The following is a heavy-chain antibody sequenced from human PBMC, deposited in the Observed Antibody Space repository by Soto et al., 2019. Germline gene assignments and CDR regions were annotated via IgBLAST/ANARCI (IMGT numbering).Heavy chain of an antibody. CDR2: ISAYNGNT. CDR3: ATMYGNSWTVAGS. Sequence: QVQLVQSGAEVKKPGASVKVSCKASGYTFTNSGLSWVRQAPGQGLEWMGWISAYNGNTNYAQRLQDRVTMTTDTATSTAYMELRSLRSDDTAVYYCATMYGNSWTVAGSWGQGTLVTVSS. V-gene: IGHV1-18*01. CDR1: GYTFTNSG. J-gene: IGHJ4*02. D-gene: IGHD6-13*01.